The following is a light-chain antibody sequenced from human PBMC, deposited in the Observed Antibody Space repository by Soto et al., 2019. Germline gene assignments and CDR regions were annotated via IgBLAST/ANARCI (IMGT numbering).Light chain of an antibody. CDR2: GAS. CDR1: QSVDTNY. V-gene: IGKV3-20*01. J-gene: IGKJ1*01. Sequence: FTQSPCTLSLAAGERTTLSCRASQSVDTNYLAWYQQKPGQAPRLLIYGASSRATGIPDRFRGSGSGTDFTLTISRLEPEDFAVYYCHQYGSSGTFGQGTKVDIK. CDR3: HQYGSSGT.